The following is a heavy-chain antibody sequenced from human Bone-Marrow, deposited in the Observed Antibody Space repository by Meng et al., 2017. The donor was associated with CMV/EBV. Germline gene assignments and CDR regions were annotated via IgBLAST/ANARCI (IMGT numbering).Heavy chain of an antibody. CDR1: FTFSSYS. CDR2: ISSSSSYI. V-gene: IGHV3-21*01. D-gene: IGHD3-3*01. Sequence: FTFSSYSMSWVRQAPGKGLEWVSSISSSSSYIYYADSVKGRFTISRDNAKNSLYLQMNSLRAEDTAVYYCARDKTYYDFWSGPNWFDPWGQGTLVTVSS. CDR3: ARDKTYYDFWSGPNWFDP. J-gene: IGHJ5*02.